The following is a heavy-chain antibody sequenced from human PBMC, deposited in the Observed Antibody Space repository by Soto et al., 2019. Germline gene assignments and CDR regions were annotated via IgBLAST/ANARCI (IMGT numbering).Heavy chain of an antibody. Sequence: AYVLVFCLAPGYTFTGSDLHWVRQATGRGLGWMGWINPNSGGTNYAQKFQGWVTMTRDTSTSTAYMELSRLRSDDTAVYYCARDYVVDSSSWYYYYYRMDVWGQGTTVTASS. CDR1: GYTFTGSD. V-gene: IGHV1-2*04. J-gene: IGHJ6*02. CDR3: ARDYVVDSSSWYYYYYRMDV. CDR2: INPNSGGT. D-gene: IGHD6-13*01.